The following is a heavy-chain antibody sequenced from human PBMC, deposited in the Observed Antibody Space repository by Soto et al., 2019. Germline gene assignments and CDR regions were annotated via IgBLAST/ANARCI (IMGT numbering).Heavy chain of an antibody. CDR1: GFTFSSYA. Sequence: EVQLLESGGGLVQPGGSLRLSCAASGFTFSSYAMSWVRQAPGKGREWVSDISGSGGSTYYADSVKGRFTISRDNSKNTLYLQMNSLRAEDTAVYYCANSYCSSTSCYSLELYYFDYWGQGTLVTVSS. CDR3: ANSYCSSTSCYSLELYYFDY. V-gene: IGHV3-23*01. D-gene: IGHD2-2*02. CDR2: ISGSGGST. J-gene: IGHJ4*02.